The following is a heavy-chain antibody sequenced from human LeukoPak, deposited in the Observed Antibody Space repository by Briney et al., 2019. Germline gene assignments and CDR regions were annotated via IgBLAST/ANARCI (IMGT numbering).Heavy chain of an antibody. J-gene: IGHJ4*01. Sequence: GESLKISCKGSGYSFTSYWIGWVRQVPGKGLEWRGILYPGDSDTRYSPSFQGQVTISDDKSISTTYLQWSRRKASVTAMYYCARHDGLTETTGDYWGQGTLVTVSS. D-gene: IGHD1-20*01. CDR2: LYPGDSDT. CDR1: GYSFTSYW. V-gene: IGHV5-51*01. CDR3: ARHDGLTETTGDY.